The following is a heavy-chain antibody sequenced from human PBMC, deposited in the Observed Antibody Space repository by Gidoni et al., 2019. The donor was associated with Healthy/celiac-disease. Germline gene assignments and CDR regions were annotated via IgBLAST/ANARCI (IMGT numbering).Heavy chain of an antibody. D-gene: IGHD1-26*01. J-gene: IGHJ5*02. CDR3: ARGGIVGVTGDWFDP. CDR2: INHSGST. CDR1: GGSFSGYY. V-gene: IGHV4-34*01. Sequence: QVQLQQWGAGLLKPSETLSLTCAVYGGSFSGYYWSWIRQPPGKGLEWIGEINHSGSTNYNPSLKSRVTISVDTSKNQFSLKLSSVTAADTAVYYCARGGIVGVTGDWFDPWGQGTLVTVSS.